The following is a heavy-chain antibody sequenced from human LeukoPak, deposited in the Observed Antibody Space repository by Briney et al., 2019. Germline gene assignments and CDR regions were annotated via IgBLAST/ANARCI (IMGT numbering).Heavy chain of an antibody. D-gene: IGHD1-7*01. V-gene: IGHV1-18*01. CDR1: GYTFTNYD. CDR2: IGTYNGNT. J-gene: IGHJ4*02. CDR3: ARMYNWKYQGFDS. Sequence: ASVKVSCKASGYTFTNYDINWVRQAPGQGLEWMGWIGTYNGNTNYAQRLQDRVTMTTDTSTGTAYMELRSLRSDDTAVYYCARMYNWKYQGFDSWGQGTLVTVSS.